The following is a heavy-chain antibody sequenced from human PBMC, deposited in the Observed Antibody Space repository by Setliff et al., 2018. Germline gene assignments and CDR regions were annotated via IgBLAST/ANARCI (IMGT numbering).Heavy chain of an antibody. D-gene: IGHD3-22*01. CDR3: ARGDSSGYYYILFDF. Sequence: TLSLTCTVSGGSISSSGYYWGWIRQPPGKGLEWIGSIYYRGSTYYNPSPKSRVTMSVDASKNQFSLKLSSVTAADTAAYYCARGDSSGYYYILFDFWGQGTLVTVSS. CDR2: IYYRGST. V-gene: IGHV4-39*07. J-gene: IGHJ4*02. CDR1: GGSISSSGYY.